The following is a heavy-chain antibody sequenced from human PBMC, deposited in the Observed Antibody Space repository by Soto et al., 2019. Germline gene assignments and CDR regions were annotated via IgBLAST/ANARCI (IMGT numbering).Heavy chain of an antibody. V-gene: IGHV4-34*01. J-gene: IGHJ4*02. D-gene: IGHD3-10*01. Sequence: LSLPCAVYGGSFSGYYWSWIRQPPGKGLEWIGEINHSGSTNYNPSLKSRVTISVDTSKNQFSLKLSSVTAADTAVYYCARGRVRGSHFDYWGQGTLVTVSS. CDR1: GGSFSGYY. CDR2: INHSGST. CDR3: ARGRVRGSHFDY.